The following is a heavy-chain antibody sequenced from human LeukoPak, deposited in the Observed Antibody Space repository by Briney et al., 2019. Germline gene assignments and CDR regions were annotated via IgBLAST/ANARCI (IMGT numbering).Heavy chain of an antibody. V-gene: IGHV1-2*04. CDR3: ARDKGQYCSSTSCYANYYYYGMDV. CDR2: INPNSGGT. J-gene: IGHJ6*02. D-gene: IGHD2-2*01. Sequence: ASVKVSCKASGYTFTSYYMHWVRQAPGQGLEWMGWINPNSGGTNYAQKFQGWVTMTRDTSISTAYMELSRLRSDDTAVYYCARDKGQYCSSTSCYANYYYYGMDVWGQGTTVTVSS. CDR1: GYTFTSYY.